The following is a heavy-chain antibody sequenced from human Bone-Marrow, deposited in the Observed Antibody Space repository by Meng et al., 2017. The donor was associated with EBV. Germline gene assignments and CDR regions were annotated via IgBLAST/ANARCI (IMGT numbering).Heavy chain of an antibody. Sequence: SGPGLHKTLGAFARMCRVSGASINRRGSSLGLGGQPPWKGLRLIATIYYEGCSYYTPSLKGRVAISIDMSQNQFFLEVRSVTAADTAFYYCVRVDGDNKIRVESWGRGTLVTVSS. D-gene: IGHD3-10*01. CDR2: IYYEGCS. CDR1: GASINRRGSS. J-gene: IGHJ4*02. V-gene: IGHV4-39*07. CDR3: VRVDGDNKIRVES.